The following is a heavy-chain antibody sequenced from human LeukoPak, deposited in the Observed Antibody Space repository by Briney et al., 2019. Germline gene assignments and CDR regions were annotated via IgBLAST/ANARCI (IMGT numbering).Heavy chain of an antibody. D-gene: IGHD3-10*01. Sequence: PGGSLRLSCAASGFTFITYSMNWVRQAPGKGLEWVSSISSSSSYIYYADSVRGRFTIFRDNPKNSLYLQMNSLRAEDTAVYYCARVALVSGPSYGSESEAADYWGQGTLVTVSS. CDR3: ARVALVSGPSYGSESEAADY. J-gene: IGHJ4*02. CDR2: ISSSSSYI. CDR1: GFTFITYS. V-gene: IGHV3-21*01.